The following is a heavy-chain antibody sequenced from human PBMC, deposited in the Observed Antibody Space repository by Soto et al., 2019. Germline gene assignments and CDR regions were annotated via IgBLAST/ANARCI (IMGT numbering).Heavy chain of an antibody. Sequence: GGSLRLSCAASGFTFSTYAMSWVRQAPGKGLEWVSGISKSGSADYADSVRGRFTMSRDNSKNTLYLQMNSLRADDTAVYFCARDLNKDYGRGSTFWAYWGQGTLVTVSS. CDR1: GFTFSTYA. CDR3: ARDLNKDYGRGSTFWAY. CDR2: ISKSGSA. V-gene: IGHV3-23*01. D-gene: IGHD4-17*01. J-gene: IGHJ1*01.